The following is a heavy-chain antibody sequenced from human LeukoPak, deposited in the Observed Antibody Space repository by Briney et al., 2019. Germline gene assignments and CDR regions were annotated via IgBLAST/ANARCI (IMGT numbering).Heavy chain of an antibody. CDR2: IRYDGSNK. CDR1: GFTFSSYG. CDR3: AKAPIRCSSTSCPRYSSSYPRDYYYYYMDV. D-gene: IGHD2-2*01. J-gene: IGHJ6*03. V-gene: IGHV3-30*02. Sequence: GGSLRLSCAASGFTFSSYGMHWVRQAPGKGLEWVAFIRYDGSNKYYADSVKGRFTISRDNSKNTLYLQMNSLRAEDTAVYYCAKAPIRCSSTSCPRYSSSYPRDYYYYYMDVWGKGTTVTVSS.